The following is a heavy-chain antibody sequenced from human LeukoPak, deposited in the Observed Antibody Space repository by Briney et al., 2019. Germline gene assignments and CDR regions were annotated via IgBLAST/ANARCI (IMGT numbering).Heavy chain of an antibody. J-gene: IGHJ5*02. V-gene: IGHV4-34*01. CDR2: INHSGST. D-gene: IGHD3-10*01. Sequence: PSETLSLTCAVYGGSFSGYYWSWIRQPPGKGLEWIGEINHSGSTNYNPSLKSRVTISVDTSKNQFSLKLSSVTAADTAVYYCARGRCYYYGSGRRKNWFDPWGQGTLVTVSS. CDR1: GGSFSGYY. CDR3: ARGRCYYYGSGRRKNWFDP.